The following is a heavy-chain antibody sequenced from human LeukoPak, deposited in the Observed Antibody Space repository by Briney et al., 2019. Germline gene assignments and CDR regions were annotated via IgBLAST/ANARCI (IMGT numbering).Heavy chain of an antibody. CDR3: TRLEYDSSSSGFDY. V-gene: IGHV3-73*01. D-gene: IGHD6-6*01. CDR1: GFTFSGSG. Sequence: PGGSLRLSCAASGFTFSGSGMHWVRQASGKGLEWVGRIRSKANSYATAYAASVKGRFTISRDDSENTAYLQMNSLKTEDTAVYYCTRLEYDSSSSGFDYWGQGTLVTVSS. J-gene: IGHJ4*02. CDR2: IRSKANSYAT.